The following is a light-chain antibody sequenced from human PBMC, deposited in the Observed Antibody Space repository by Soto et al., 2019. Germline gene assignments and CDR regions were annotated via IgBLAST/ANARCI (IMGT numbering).Light chain of an antibody. CDR2: RAS. J-gene: IGKJ5*01. CDR1: QNIDIN. V-gene: IGKV3-15*01. CDR3: QQYHHWPPIT. Sequence: EIVMTQSPATLSVSPGDRATLSCRASQNIDINLVWYQQKPGQAPRLLXCRASTRATGIPARFSGSGSGTELTLTISSLQSEDFANYYCQQYHHWPPITFGQGTRLEIK.